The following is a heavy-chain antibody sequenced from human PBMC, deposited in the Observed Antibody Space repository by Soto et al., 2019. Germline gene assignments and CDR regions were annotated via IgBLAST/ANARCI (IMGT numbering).Heavy chain of an antibody. CDR1: GYRLTYHW. CDR2: IYPGDSDA. CDR3: VAHTARTSYFYAMDV. V-gene: IGHV5-51*01. D-gene: IGHD5-18*01. J-gene: IGHJ6*02. Sequence: GEPLKICWKGSGYRLTYHWIGGVRHRAGNGLEWMGIIYPGDSDARYSPSFQGQVTMSVDESSSTAYLQWDSLKASDTAIYYCVAHTARTSYFYAMDVCGQGTAVTVSS.